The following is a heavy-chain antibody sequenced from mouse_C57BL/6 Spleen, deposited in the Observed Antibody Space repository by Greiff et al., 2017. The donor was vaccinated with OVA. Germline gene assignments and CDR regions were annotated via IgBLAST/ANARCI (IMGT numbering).Heavy chain of an antibody. D-gene: IGHD2-10*02. Sequence: QVQLKESGAELVKPGASVKISCKASGYAFSSYWMNWVKQRPGKGLEWIGQIYPGDGDTNYNGKFKGKATLTADKSSSTAYMQLSSLTSEDSAVYFCASQYGSCWRVDYWGQGTSVTVSS. J-gene: IGHJ4*01. CDR3: ASQYGSCWRVDY. CDR2: IYPGDGDT. CDR1: GYAFSSYW. V-gene: IGHV1-80*01.